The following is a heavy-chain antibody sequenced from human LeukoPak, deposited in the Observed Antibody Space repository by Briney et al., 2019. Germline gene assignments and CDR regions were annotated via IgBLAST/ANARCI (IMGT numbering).Heavy chain of an antibody. CDR3: ARGQWLPVFDF. D-gene: IGHD3-22*01. J-gene: IGHJ4*02. CDR2: IYSSGST. Sequence: PSETLSLTCTVSGGSISANYWIWMRQSAGKGLEYIGRIYSSGSTNYNPSLKSRVTMSVDTSKNQFSLKLSSVTAADTAVYYCARGQWLPVFDFWGQGTLVTVSS. CDR1: GGSISANY. V-gene: IGHV4-4*07.